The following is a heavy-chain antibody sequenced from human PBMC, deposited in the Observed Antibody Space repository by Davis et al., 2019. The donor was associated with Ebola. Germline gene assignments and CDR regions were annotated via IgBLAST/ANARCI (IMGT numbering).Heavy chain of an antibody. V-gene: IGHV1-18*04. CDR1: GYTFTSYY. CDR3: ARSVTMVRGGWFDP. Sequence: ASVKVSCKASGYTFTSYYMRWVRQAPGQGLEWMGWISAYNGNTNYAQKLQGRVTMTTDTSTSTAYMELRSLRSDDTAVYYCARSVTMVRGGWFDPWGQGTLVTVSS. D-gene: IGHD3-10*01. J-gene: IGHJ5*02. CDR2: ISAYNGNT.